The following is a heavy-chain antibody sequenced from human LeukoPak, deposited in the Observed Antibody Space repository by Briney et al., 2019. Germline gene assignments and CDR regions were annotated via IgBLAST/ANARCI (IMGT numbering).Heavy chain of an antibody. J-gene: IGHJ4*02. Sequence: PGGSLRLSCVGSGFTFSTSWVPWVRQAPGQGLVWLSRMNGDGGTINYVDSVKGRFTVSRDNAKNTLYLQMNSLGVEDTAIYYCARAGSYRFDYWGPGTQVTVSS. V-gene: IGHV3-74*01. D-gene: IGHD3-16*02. CDR1: GFTFSTSW. CDR2: MNGDGGTI. CDR3: ARAGSYRFDY.